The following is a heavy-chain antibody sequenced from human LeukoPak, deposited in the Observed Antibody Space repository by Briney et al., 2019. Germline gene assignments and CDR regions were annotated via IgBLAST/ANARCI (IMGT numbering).Heavy chain of an antibody. J-gene: IGHJ4*02. CDR2: LYDSGST. D-gene: IGHD3-22*01. CDR3: ASEDYYDSSGYSY. V-gene: IGHV4-39*01. CDR1: GGSISSSSYY. Sequence: PSETLSLTCTVSGGSISSSSYYWDWIRQPPGKGLEWIGNLYDSGSTHYNPSLRSRVTISADTSKNQFSLKLSSVTAADTAVYYCASEDYYDSSGYSYWGQGTLVTVSS.